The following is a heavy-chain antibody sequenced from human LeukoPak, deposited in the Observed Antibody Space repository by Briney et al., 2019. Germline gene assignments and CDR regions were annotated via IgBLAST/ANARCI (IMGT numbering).Heavy chain of an antibody. J-gene: IGHJ4*02. CDR1: GYTFTGYY. CDR3: ARAGPRYCSSTSCPFDY. CDR2: INPNSGGT. V-gene: IGHV1-2*02. D-gene: IGHD2-2*01. Sequence: GASVKVSCKASGYTFTGYYMHWVRQAPGQGLEWMGWINPNSGGTNYAQKFQGRVTMTRDTSISTAYMELSRLRSDDTAVYYCARAGPRYCSSTSCPFDYWGQGTLVTVSS.